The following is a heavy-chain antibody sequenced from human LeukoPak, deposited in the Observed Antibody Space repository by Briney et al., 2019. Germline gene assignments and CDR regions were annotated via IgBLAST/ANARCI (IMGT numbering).Heavy chain of an antibody. CDR2: ISAYNGNT. D-gene: IGHD3-22*01. CDR1: GYTFTSYG. V-gene: IGHV1-18*01. Sequence: GASVKVSCKASGYTFTSYGISWVRQAPGQGLEWMGWISAYNGNTNYAQKLQGRVTMTTDTSTSTAYMELRSLRSDDTAVYYCARDTYYDSSGCPFDYWGQGTLVTVSS. CDR3: ARDTYYDSSGCPFDY. J-gene: IGHJ4*02.